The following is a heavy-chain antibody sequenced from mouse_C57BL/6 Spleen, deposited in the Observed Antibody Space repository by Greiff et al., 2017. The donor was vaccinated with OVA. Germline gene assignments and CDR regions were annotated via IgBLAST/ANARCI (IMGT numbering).Heavy chain of an antibody. J-gene: IGHJ4*01. CDR3: ARIYDGYLYAMDY. CDR2: IDPSDSYT. CDR1: GYTFTSYW. Sequence: QVQLQQPGAELVMPGASVKLSCKASGYTFTSYWMHWVKQRPGQGLEWIGEIDPSDSYTNYNQKFKGKSTLTVGKSSSTAYMQLSSLTSEDSAVYYCARIYDGYLYAMDYWGQGTSVTVSS. D-gene: IGHD2-3*01. V-gene: IGHV1-69*01.